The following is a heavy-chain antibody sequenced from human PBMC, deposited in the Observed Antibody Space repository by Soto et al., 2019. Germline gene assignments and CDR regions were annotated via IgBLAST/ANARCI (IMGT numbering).Heavy chain of an antibody. Sequence: QVQLQESGPGLVKPSQTLSLTCTVSGGSISSGGYYWSWIRQHPGKGLEWIGYIYYSGSTYYNPSLKSRVTRSVDTSKNQFSLKLSSVTAADTAGYYCARSGYSYGPNPLLYWGQGTLVTVSS. D-gene: IGHD5-18*01. J-gene: IGHJ4*02. CDR1: GGSISSGGYY. CDR2: IYYSGST. V-gene: IGHV4-31*03. CDR3: ARSGYSYGPNPLLY.